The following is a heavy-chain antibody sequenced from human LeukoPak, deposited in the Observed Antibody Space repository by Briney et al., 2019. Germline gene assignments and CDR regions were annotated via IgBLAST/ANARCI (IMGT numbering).Heavy chain of an antibody. CDR2: IYTGGTT. CDR1: GFSVGSNY. Sequence: PGGSLRLSCAAYGFSVGSNYMSWVRQAPGKGLEWVSVIYTGGTTHYAESVMGRFTISRDDSHNTVHLHMSGLRAEDTAVYYCAREGRFQSFDYWGQGTLVAVSS. V-gene: IGHV3-53*01. CDR3: AREGRFQSFDY. J-gene: IGHJ4*02.